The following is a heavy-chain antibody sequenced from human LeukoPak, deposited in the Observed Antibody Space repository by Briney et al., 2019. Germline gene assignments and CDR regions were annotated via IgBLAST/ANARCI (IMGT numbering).Heavy chain of an antibody. Sequence: GGSLRLSCAASGFTFSSYAMSWVRQAPGKGLEWVSGINWNGGSTGYADSVKGRFTISRDNAKNSLYLQMNSLRAEDTALYYCARDSQQLGYFDYWGQGTLVTVSS. CDR2: INWNGGST. CDR3: ARDSQQLGYFDY. D-gene: IGHD6-13*01. CDR1: GFTFSSYA. V-gene: IGHV3-20*04. J-gene: IGHJ4*02.